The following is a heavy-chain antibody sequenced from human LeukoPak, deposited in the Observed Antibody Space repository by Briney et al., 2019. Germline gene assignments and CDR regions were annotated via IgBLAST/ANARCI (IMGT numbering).Heavy chain of an antibody. CDR3: ARDRAYCSSTSCPYDAFDI. CDR2: INPNSGGT. V-gene: IGHV1-2*02. CDR1: GYTFTGYY. D-gene: IGHD2-2*01. J-gene: IGHJ3*02. Sequence: ASVEVSCKASGYTFTGYYMHWVRQAPGQGLEWMGWINPNSGGTNYAQKFQGRVTMTRDTSISTAYMGLSRLRSDDTAVYYCARDRAYCSSTSCPYDAFDIWGQGTMVTVSS.